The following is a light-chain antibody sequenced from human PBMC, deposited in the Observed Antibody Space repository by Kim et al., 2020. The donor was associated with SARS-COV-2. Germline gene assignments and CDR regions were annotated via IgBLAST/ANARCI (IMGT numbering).Light chain of an antibody. CDR1: TSDVGSSSL. CDR2: EVT. V-gene: IGLV2-23*02. Sequence: QSALTQPASVSASPGQSITISCTGTTSDVGSSSLVSWYQQYPGKAPKFIIYEVTKRPSGVSNRFSGSKSGNTASLTISGLRAEDGADYYCCSYAGGSILFGGGTQLTVL. J-gene: IGLJ3*02. CDR3: CSYAGGSIL.